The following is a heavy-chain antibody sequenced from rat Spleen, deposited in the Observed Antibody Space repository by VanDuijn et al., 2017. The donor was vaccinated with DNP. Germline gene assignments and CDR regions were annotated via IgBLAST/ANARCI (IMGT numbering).Heavy chain of an antibody. Sequence: EVQLVETGGGLVQPGRSLKLSCVASGFTFSTYWLFWIRQAPGKGLEWVTSINDDGGSTYYPDSVKGRFTISRDNAKNTVYLQMNSLRSEETATYFCASWSPIAPISTSNYWGQGVMVTVSS. CDR2: INDDGGST. J-gene: IGHJ2*01. D-gene: IGHD1-2*01. V-gene: IGHV5-58*01. CDR1: GFTFSTYW. CDR3: ASWSPIAPISTSNY.